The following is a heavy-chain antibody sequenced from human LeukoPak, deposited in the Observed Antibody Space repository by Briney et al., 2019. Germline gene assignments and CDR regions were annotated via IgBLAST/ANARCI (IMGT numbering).Heavy chain of an antibody. CDR3: ARDLAYSRLDY. J-gene: IGHJ4*02. Sequence: PGRSLRLSCAASGFIFSNYGMYWVRQAPGKGLEWVAVISYDGSKEKFADSVKSRLTISRDNSKNTLYLQMNSLRVEDTAFYYCARDLAYSRLDYWGQGMLVTVSS. D-gene: IGHD5-18*01. CDR1: GFIFSNYG. CDR2: ISYDGSKE. V-gene: IGHV3-30*03.